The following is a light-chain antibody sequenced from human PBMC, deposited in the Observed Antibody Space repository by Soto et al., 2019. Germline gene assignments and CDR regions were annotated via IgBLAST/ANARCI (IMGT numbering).Light chain of an antibody. Sequence: QSVLTQPPSVSAAPGQKVTISCSGSSSNIGSSFVSWYQLLPGTAPKLLIYDNDRRPPGIPDRFSGSKSGTSATLGITGLQTGDEADYYCATWDSNLSGVVFGGGTKVTVL. V-gene: IGLV1-51*01. CDR1: SSNIGSSF. CDR3: ATWDSNLSGVV. J-gene: IGLJ2*01. CDR2: DND.